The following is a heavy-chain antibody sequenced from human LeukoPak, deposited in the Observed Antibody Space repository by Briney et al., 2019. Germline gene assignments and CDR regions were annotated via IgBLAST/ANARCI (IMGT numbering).Heavy chain of an antibody. Sequence: GGSLRLSCAASGFGFFNYGMNWVRQAPGKGLEWVSIISYDGSNKYYADSVKGRFTISRDNSKDTLYLQMNSLRPEDTAVYYCARGRGNPDYWGQGTLVTVSS. CDR3: ARGRGNPDY. CDR2: ISYDGSNK. D-gene: IGHD1-14*01. V-gene: IGHV3-30*03. J-gene: IGHJ4*02. CDR1: GFGFFNYG.